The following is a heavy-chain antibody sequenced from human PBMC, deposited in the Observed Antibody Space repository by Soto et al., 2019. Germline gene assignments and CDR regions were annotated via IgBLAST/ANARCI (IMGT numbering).Heavy chain of an antibody. CDR2: ISSSSSTI. Sequence: GGSLRLSCAASGFTFSSYSMNWVRQAPGKGLEWVSYISSSSSTIYYADSVKGRFTISRDNAKNSLYLQMNSLRDEDTAVYYCAREVDTAMVVNYFDYWGQGTLVTVSS. V-gene: IGHV3-48*02. CDR1: GFTFSSYS. J-gene: IGHJ4*02. D-gene: IGHD5-18*01. CDR3: AREVDTAMVVNYFDY.